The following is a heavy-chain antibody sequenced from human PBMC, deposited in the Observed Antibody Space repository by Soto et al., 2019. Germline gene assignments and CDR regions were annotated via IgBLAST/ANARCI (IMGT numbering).Heavy chain of an antibody. J-gene: IGHJ4*02. CDR2: IYYSGST. CDR1: GGSISSSSYY. CDR3: ARLGYCSGGSCYVQIDY. V-gene: IGHV4-39*01. D-gene: IGHD2-15*01. Sequence: PSETLSLTCTVSGGSISSSSYYWGWIRQPPGKGLEWIGSIYYSGSTYYNPSLKSRVTISVDTSKNQFSLKLSSVTAADTAVYYCARLGYCSGGSCYVQIDYWGQGTLVTAPQ.